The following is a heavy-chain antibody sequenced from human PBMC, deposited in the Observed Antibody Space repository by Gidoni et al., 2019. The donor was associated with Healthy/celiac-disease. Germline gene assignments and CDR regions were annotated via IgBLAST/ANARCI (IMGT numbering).Heavy chain of an antibody. D-gene: IGHD4-17*01. CDR3: ASDDYGAGRPG. Sequence: EVQLVESGGGLVKPGGSLRLSCSASGFTFSSYSMNWFRQAPGKGLEGVSSISSSSSYIYDADSVKGRFTISRDNAKNSLYLQMNSLGAEDTAVYYCASDDYGAGRPGWGQGTLVTVSS. CDR2: ISSSSSYI. J-gene: IGHJ4*02. V-gene: IGHV3-21*01. CDR1: GFTFSSYS.